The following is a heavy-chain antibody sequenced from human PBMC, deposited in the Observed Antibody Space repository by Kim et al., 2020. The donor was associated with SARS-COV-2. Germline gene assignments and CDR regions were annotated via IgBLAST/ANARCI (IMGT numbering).Heavy chain of an antibody. V-gene: IGHV1-18*04. Sequence: ASVKVSCKASGYTFTSYGISWVRQAPGQGLEWMGWISAYNGNTNYAQKLQGRVTMTTDTSTSTAYMELRSLRSDDTAVYYCARGGYDILTGYYRRLDYWGQETLVTVSS. CDR3: ARGGYDILTGYYRRLDY. CDR2: ISAYNGNT. CDR1: GYTFTSYG. J-gene: IGHJ4*02. D-gene: IGHD3-9*01.